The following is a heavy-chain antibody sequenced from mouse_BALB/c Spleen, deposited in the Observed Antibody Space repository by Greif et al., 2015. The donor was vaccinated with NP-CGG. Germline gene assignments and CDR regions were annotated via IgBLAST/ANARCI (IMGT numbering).Heavy chain of an antibody. V-gene: IGHV5-6-3*01. Sequence: EVMLVESGGGLVQPGGSLKLSCAASGFTFSSYGMSWVRQTPDKRLELVATINSNGGSTYYPDSVKGRFTISRDNAKNTLYLQMSSLKSEDTAMYYCARERGAWFAYWGQGTLVTVSA. CDR3: ARERGAWFAY. CDR1: GFTFSSYG. CDR2: INSNGGST. J-gene: IGHJ3*01.